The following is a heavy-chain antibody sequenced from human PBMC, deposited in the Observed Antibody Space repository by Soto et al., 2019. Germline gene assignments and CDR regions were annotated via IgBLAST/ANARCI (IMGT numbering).Heavy chain of an antibody. CDR1: GGSTSSGGYS. CDR2: IYHSGST. V-gene: IGHV4-30-2*01. J-gene: IGHJ4*02. D-gene: IGHD2-21*01. Sequence: SDTLSLTCAVSGGSTSSGGYSWSWIRQPPGKGLECIGYIYHSGSTYYNPSLKSRVTISVDRSKNQFSLKLSSVTAADTAVYYCARGPPLLWWSQGTLVT. CDR3: ARGPPLLW.